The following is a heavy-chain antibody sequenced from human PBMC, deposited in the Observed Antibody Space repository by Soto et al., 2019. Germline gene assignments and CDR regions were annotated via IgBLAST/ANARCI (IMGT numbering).Heavy chain of an antibody. CDR3: ARGRGYYDGIDY. Sequence: ASVKVSCKASGYTFTSYDINWVRQATGQGLEWMGGMNPNSGHTGYAQKFQGRVTMTRNTPITTAYRELSSLRSEDTAVYFCARGRGYYDGIDYWGQGTLVTVSS. CDR1: GYTFTSYD. V-gene: IGHV1-8*01. D-gene: IGHD1-26*01. J-gene: IGHJ4*02. CDR2: MNPNSGHT.